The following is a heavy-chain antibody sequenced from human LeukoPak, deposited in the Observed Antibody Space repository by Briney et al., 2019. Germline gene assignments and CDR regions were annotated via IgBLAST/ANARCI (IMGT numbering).Heavy chain of an antibody. CDR1: GYTFTSYA. CDR3: ARETDGVVARGRSDYYYMDV. V-gene: IGHV7-4-1*02. Sequence: ASVKVSCKASGYTFTSYAMNWVRQAPGQGLEWMGWINTNTGNPTYAQGFTGRFVFSLDTSVSTAYLQISSLKAEDTAVYYCARETDGVVARGRSDYYYMDVWGKGTTVTVSS. CDR2: INTNTGNP. D-gene: IGHD6-6*01. J-gene: IGHJ6*03.